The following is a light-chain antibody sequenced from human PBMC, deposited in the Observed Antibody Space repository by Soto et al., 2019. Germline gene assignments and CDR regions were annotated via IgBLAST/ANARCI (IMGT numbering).Light chain of an antibody. V-gene: IGKV3-11*01. J-gene: IGKJ1*01. CDR1: HSVDNY. CDR3: QQRSTWPQT. Sequence: EIVLTQSPATLSFSPGERATLSCRASHSVDNYLDWYQQKPGQAPRLLIYESSNRATGIPARFSGSGSGTDFSLTISSLEPEDFAVYYCQQRSTWPQTFGQGTKVDIK. CDR2: ESS.